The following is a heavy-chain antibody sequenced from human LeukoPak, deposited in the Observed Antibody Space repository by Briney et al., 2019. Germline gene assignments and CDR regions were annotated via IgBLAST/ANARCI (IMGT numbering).Heavy chain of an antibody. CDR2: IYHSGSS. CDR3: ARKTGVDWFDP. Sequence: SETLSLTCAVSGGSISSSNWWSWVRQPPGKGLEWIGEIYHSGSSNYNPSLKTRVTISVDKSKNQFSLKLSSVTAADTAVYYCARKTGVDWFDPWGRGTLVTVSS. D-gene: IGHD1-14*01. J-gene: IGHJ5*02. V-gene: IGHV4-4*02. CDR1: GGSISSSNW.